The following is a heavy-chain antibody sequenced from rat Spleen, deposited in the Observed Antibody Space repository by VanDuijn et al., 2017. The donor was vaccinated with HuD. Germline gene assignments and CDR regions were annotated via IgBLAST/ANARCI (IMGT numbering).Heavy chain of an antibody. D-gene: IGHD1-1*01. CDR3: TRGPPRDAVEHYYGYYFDY. J-gene: IGHJ2*01. Sequence: QVQLKESGPGLVQPSQTLSLTCTVSGFSLTSNSVSWVRQPPGKGLEWMGAIWSGGSTDYNSVLKSRLSISRDTSKSQVFLKMNSLQTEDTAIYFCTRGPPRDAVEHYYGYYFDYWGQGVMVTVSS. CDR2: IWSGGST. CDR1: GFSLTSNS. V-gene: IGHV2-1*01.